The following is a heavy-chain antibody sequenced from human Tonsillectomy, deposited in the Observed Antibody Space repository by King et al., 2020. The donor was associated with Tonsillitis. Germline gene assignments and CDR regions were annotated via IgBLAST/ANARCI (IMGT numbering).Heavy chain of an antibody. J-gene: IGHJ3*02. D-gene: IGHD5-12*01. CDR2: IHPNSGGT. V-gene: IGHV1-2*02. CDR3: ARDLGYSGYDGAFNI. CDR1: GYTFTGYY. Sequence: QLVQSGAEVKKPGASVKVSCKASGYTFTGYYIHWVRQAPGQGLEWMGWIHPNSGGTNYAQRFQGRGTMTRDTSIRIAYMELSRLRSDETAVYYCARDLGYSGYDGAFNIWGQGTMVTVSS.